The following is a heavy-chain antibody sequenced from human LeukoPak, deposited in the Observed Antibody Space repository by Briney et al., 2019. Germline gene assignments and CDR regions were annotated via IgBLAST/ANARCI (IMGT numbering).Heavy chain of an antibody. D-gene: IGHD2-2*01. J-gene: IGHJ4*02. V-gene: IGHV3-7*01. Sequence: GGSLRLSCAASGFTFSSYAMSWVRQAPGKGLEWVANIKQDGSEKYYVDSVKGRFTISRDNAKNSLYLQMNSLRAEDTAVYYCARKVRYCSSTSCLTRDYFDYWGQGTLVTVSS. CDR1: GFTFSSYA. CDR2: IKQDGSEK. CDR3: ARKVRYCSSTSCLTRDYFDY.